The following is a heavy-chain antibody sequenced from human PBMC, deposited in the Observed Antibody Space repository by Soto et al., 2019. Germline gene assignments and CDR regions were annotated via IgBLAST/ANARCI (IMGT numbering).Heavy chain of an antibody. Sequence: SETLSLTCAVYGGSFSGYYWSWIRQPPGKGLEWIGEINHSGSTNYNPSLKSRVTISVDTSKNQFSLKLSSVTAADTAVYYCARVKSSGLAAFDYWGQGTLVTVSS. CDR1: GGSFSGYY. D-gene: IGHD6-19*01. V-gene: IGHV4-34*01. CDR2: INHSGST. CDR3: ARVKSSGLAAFDY. J-gene: IGHJ4*02.